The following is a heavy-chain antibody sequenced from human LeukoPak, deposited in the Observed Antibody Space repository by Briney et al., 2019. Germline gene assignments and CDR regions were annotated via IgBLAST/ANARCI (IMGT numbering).Heavy chain of an antibody. Sequence: PSETLSLTCTVSGGSISSYFWTWIRQPAGKGLEWVGHIYTSGFTTYNPSFMSRLTMSVDTSKNQFSLKLSSVTAADTAVYYCAREEAAAGRSIDYWGQGTLVTVSS. CDR2: IYTSGFT. J-gene: IGHJ4*02. V-gene: IGHV4-4*07. D-gene: IGHD6-13*01. CDR3: AREEAAAGRSIDY. CDR1: GGSISSYF.